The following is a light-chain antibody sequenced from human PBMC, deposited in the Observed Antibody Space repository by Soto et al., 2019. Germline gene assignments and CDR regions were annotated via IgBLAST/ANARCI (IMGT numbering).Light chain of an antibody. Sequence: DIQMTQYPSSLSASVGDRVTITCRASQGISHDLAWYQQKPGKVPKLLIYAASTLQSGVPSRFSGSGSGTDFTLTISGLHPEDVATYYCQKYNTAPLTFGQGTRLEIK. J-gene: IGKJ5*01. V-gene: IGKV1-27*01. CDR1: QGISHD. CDR2: AAS. CDR3: QKYNTAPLT.